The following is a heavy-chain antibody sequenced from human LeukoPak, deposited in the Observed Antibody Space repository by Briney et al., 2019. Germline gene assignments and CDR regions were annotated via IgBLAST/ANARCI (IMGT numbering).Heavy chain of an antibody. V-gene: IGHV3-7*01. CDR1: GFTFSSYW. Sequence: PGGSLRLSCAASGFTFSSYWMSWVRQAPGKGLEWVANIKQDGSEKYYVDSVKGRFTISRDNAKNPLYLQMNSLRAEDTAVYYCARDRVVPAAPTYYCYYGMDVWGQGTTVTVSS. J-gene: IGHJ6*02. CDR3: ARDRVVPAAPTYYCYYGMDV. D-gene: IGHD2-2*01. CDR2: IKQDGSEK.